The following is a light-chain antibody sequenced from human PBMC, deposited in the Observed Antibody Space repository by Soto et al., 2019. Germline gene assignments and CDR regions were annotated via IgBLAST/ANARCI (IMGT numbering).Light chain of an antibody. CDR3: QQYNSYST. V-gene: IGKV1-5*03. CDR1: QSISSW. CDR2: KAS. J-gene: IGKJ1*01. Sequence: DIQMTQSPSTLSASVGDRVTITCRASQSISSWLAWYQQKPGKAPKLLIYKASSLHNGVPSRFSGSGTGTEFTLTISSLQPDDFATYYCQQYNSYSTFGQGTKVEIK.